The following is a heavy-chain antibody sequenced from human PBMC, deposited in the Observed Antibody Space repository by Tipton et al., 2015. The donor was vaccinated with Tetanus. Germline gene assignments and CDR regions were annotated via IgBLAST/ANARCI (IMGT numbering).Heavy chain of an antibody. V-gene: IGHV6-1*01. Sequence: LVKPTQTLSLTCVISGDSVSRNNATWNWIRQSPSRGLEWLGRTYYRSKWYNDYAPSVKSRITIKPDTSKNQFSLQLNSMTPGDTAVYFCARESPALDCWGQGILVTVSS. CDR1: GDSVSRNNAT. CDR2: TYYRSKWYN. J-gene: IGHJ4*02. D-gene: IGHD1-14*01. CDR3: ARESPALDC.